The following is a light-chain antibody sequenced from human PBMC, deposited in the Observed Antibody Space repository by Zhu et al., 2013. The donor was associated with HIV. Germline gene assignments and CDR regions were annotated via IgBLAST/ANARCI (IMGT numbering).Light chain of an antibody. CDR3: QQRGNWPPYT. CDR2: DAF. CDR1: QSVSIS. V-gene: IGKV3-11*01. Sequence: EIVLTQSPVTLSLSPGERATLSCRASQSVSISLAWYQQKPGQAPRLLIYDAFNRATGIPARFSGSGSETDFTLTISSLEPEDFTVYYCQQRGNWPPYTFGQGTKLEI. J-gene: IGKJ2*01.